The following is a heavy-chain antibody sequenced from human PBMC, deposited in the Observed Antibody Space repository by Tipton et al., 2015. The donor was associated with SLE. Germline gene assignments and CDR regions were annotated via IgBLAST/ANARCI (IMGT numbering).Heavy chain of an antibody. CDR2: ISGSGGTT. Sequence: GSLRLSCAASGFTFSSYAMSWVRQAPGKGLEWISAISGSGGTTYYADSVKGRFTISRDNSKNTLYLQINSLRAGDTAVYYCAASGSYYYYGMDVWGQGTTVTVSS. CDR3: AASGSYYYYGMDV. CDR1: GFTFSSYA. V-gene: IGHV3-23*01. J-gene: IGHJ6*02. D-gene: IGHD1-26*01.